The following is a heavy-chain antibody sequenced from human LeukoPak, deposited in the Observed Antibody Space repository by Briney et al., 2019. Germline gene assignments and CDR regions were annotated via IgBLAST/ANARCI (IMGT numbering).Heavy chain of an antibody. V-gene: IGHV3-48*01. J-gene: IGHJ4*02. CDR3: ARFRFTTRREDFDS. CDR1: GYLHNTYN. Sequence: GGSVTLLYTGWGYLHNTYNKHGARRSSGGGGEWGTSFGSTSSNINYADSVEGRFTISRDNAKNSLYLQMNGLTAEDTAVYYCARFRFTTRREDFDSWGQGTLVTVSS. CDR2: FGSTSSNI. D-gene: IGHD2/OR15-2a*01.